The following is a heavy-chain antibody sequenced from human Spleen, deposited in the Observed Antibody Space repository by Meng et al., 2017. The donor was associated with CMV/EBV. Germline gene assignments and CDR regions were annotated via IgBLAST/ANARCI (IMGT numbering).Heavy chain of an antibody. CDR2: IYTSGST. J-gene: IGHJ5*02. Sequence: QVQQQQWGAGLLKPSETLSLTCAVDGGSCSGINWSWIRQRAGKGLEWIGRIYTSGSTNYNPSHKSRVTMSVDTSKNQFSLKLSSVTAADTAVYYCARSLGIAARRDWFDPWGQGTLVTVSS. CDR3: ARSLGIAARRDWFDP. CDR1: GGSCSGIN. V-gene: IGHV4-59*10. D-gene: IGHD6-13*01.